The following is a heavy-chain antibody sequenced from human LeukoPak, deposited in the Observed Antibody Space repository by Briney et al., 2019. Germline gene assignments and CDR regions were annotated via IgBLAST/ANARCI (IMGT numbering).Heavy chain of an antibody. CDR1: GGSISSYY. CDR2: IYYSGST. V-gene: IGHV4-59*01. J-gene: IGHJ5*02. CDR3: ARDRQWLVGNWFDP. D-gene: IGHD6-19*01. Sequence: SETMSLTCTVSGGSISSYYWSWIRQPPGKGLEWIGYIYYSGSTNYNPSLKSRVTISVDTSKNQFSLKLSSVTAADTAVYYCARDRQWLVGNWFDPWGQGTLVTVSS.